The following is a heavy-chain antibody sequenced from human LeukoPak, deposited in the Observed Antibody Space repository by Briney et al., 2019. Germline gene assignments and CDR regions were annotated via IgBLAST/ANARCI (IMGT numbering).Heavy chain of an antibody. J-gene: IGHJ4*02. CDR1: GFTFSSYA. Sequence: GGSLRLSCAASGFTFSSYAMSWVRQVVGKGLEWVSSISNGGRHTYVADSVKGRFTISRDNSKNTLFLVMNSLRTDDTAVYYCAMGTTVTSYFRSWGQGTLVTVSS. V-gene: IGHV3-23*01. D-gene: IGHD4-17*01. CDR3: AMGTTVTSYFRS. CDR2: ISNGGRHT.